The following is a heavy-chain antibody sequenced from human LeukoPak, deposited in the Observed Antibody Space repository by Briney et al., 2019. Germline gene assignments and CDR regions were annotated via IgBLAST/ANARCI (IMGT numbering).Heavy chain of an antibody. D-gene: IGHD6-13*01. CDR3: AKDIEAAADYYFDY. CDR1: GFTFDDYA. J-gene: IGHJ4*02. CDR2: ISWNSGSI. V-gene: IGHV3-9*01. Sequence: PGGSLRLSCAASGFTFDDYAMHWVRQAPGKGLEWVSGISWNSGSIGYADSVKGRFTISRDNAKNSLYLQMNSLRAEDTALYYCAKDIEAAADYYFDYWGQGTLVTVSS.